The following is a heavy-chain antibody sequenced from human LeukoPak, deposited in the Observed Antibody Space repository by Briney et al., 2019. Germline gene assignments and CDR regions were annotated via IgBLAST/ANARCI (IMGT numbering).Heavy chain of an antibody. Sequence: GGSLRLSCAASGFTFRSYSMNWVRQAPGKGLEWVSAIDPSSTYIYYADSVKGRFTISRDNAENSLYLQMNSLRAEDTAVYYCARGGEGFDYWGQGTLVTVSS. D-gene: IGHD2-21*01. J-gene: IGHJ4*02. CDR3: ARGGEGFDY. CDR1: GFTFRSYS. CDR2: IDPSSTYI. V-gene: IGHV3-21*01.